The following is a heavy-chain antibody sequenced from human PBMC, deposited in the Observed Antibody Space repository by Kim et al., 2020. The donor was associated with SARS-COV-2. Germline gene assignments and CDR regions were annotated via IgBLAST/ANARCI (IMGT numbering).Heavy chain of an antibody. CDR2: INHSGST. CDR1: GGSFSGYY. CDR3: ARGREAVAGYVDYFDY. J-gene: IGHJ4*02. V-gene: IGHV4-34*01. D-gene: IGHD6-19*01. Sequence: SETLSLTCAVYGGSFSGYYWSWIRQPPGKGLEWIGEINHSGSTNYNPSLKSRVTISVDTSKNQFSLKLSSVTAADTAVYYCARGREAVAGYVDYFDYWGQGTLVTVSS.